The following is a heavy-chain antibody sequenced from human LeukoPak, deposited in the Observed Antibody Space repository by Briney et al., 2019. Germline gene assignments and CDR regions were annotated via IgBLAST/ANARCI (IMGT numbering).Heavy chain of an antibody. V-gene: IGHV3-21*04. CDR3: AKDIRTGYPYDAFDI. CDR2: INSISSYI. Sequence: GGSLRLSCAASGFIFSSYSLNWVRQAPGKGLEWVASINSISSYIYYADSVKGRFTISRDNAKNSLYLQMNSLRAEDTALYYCAKDIRTGYPYDAFDIWGQGTMVTVSS. D-gene: IGHD3/OR15-3a*01. J-gene: IGHJ3*02. CDR1: GFIFSSYS.